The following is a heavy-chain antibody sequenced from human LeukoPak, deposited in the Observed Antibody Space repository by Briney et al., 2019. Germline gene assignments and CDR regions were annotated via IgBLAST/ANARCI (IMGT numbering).Heavy chain of an antibody. CDR1: GFTFKNYR. J-gene: IGHJ4*02. Sequence: GGSLRLSCTASGFTFKNYRMTWVRQAPGKGLEWVASMKDDGNEIQYVDSVKGRFTISRDNAKNSLYLQMNNLRAEDTAVYYCARDRATNDYWGQGTLVTVSS. D-gene: IGHD1-26*01. CDR3: ARDRATNDY. V-gene: IGHV3-7*01. CDR2: MKDDGNEI.